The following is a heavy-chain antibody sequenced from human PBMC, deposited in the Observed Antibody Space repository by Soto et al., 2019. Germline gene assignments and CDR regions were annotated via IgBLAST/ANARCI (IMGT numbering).Heavy chain of an antibody. J-gene: IGHJ6*02. Sequence: SQTLSLTCAVSVDTVSTNTAAGNCIRQSPSRGLEWLGRIYYKSRWYNDYSESLKSRIAIIPDTSRNQFSLQLNSVIPEDTAVYYCARDWGYDPDPTYYYGMDVWGQGTRVTVSS. CDR1: VDTVSTNTAA. V-gene: IGHV6-1*01. CDR2: IYYKSRWYN. D-gene: IGHD5-12*01. CDR3: ARDWGYDPDPTYYYGMDV.